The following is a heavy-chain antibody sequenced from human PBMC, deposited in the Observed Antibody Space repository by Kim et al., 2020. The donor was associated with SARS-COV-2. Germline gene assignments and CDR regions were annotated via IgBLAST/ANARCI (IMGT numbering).Heavy chain of an antibody. D-gene: IGHD6-13*01. V-gene: IGHV1-18*01. J-gene: IGHJ4*02. Sequence: YAQKLQGRVTMTTDTSTSTAYMELRSLRSDDTAVYYCARSVIAAAQPIDYWGQGTLVTVSS. CDR3: ARSVIAAAQPIDY.